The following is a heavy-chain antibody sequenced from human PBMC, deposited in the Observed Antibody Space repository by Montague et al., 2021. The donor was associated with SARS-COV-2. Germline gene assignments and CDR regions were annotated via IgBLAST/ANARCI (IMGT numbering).Heavy chain of an antibody. Sequence: SETLSLTCTVSGGSISSSSYYWGWIRQPPGKGLEWIGSIYYSGSTYYNPSLKSRVTISVDTPKNQFSLKPSSVTAADTSVYYCARRGLGYCSGGSCPNAVDIWGQGTMVTVSS. D-gene: IGHD2-15*01. CDR2: IYYSGST. CDR1: GGSISSSSYY. V-gene: IGHV4-39*07. CDR3: ARRGLGYCSGGSCPNAVDI. J-gene: IGHJ3*02.